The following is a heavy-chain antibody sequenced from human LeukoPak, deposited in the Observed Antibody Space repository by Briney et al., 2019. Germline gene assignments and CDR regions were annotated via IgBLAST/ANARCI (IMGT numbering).Heavy chain of an antibody. D-gene: IGHD6-13*01. J-gene: IGHJ5*02. CDR1: GFTFSSYS. CDR2: ISSSGAYI. Sequence: GGSLRLSCAASGFTFSSYSMNWVRQAPGKGLEWVSSISSSGAYIFYADSVKGRFTISRDNVKNSLYLQMNSLRAEDTAIYYCARDGSGYYSTWGQGTLVTVSS. CDR3: ARDGSGYYST. V-gene: IGHV3-21*01.